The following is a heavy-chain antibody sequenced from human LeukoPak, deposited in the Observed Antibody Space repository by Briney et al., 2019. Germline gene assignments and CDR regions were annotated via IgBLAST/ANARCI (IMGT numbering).Heavy chain of an antibody. V-gene: IGHV3-21*01. J-gene: IGHJ4*02. CDR1: GFTFSSYS. CDR2: ISSSSSYI. Sequence: GGSLRLSCAASGFTFSSYSMNWVRQAPGKGLEWISSISSSSSYIYYADSVKGRFTISRDNAKNSLYLQMNSLRAEDTAVYYCARYLYDPYYFDYWGQRTLFTVSS. D-gene: IGHD5/OR15-5a*01. CDR3: ARYLYDPYYFDY.